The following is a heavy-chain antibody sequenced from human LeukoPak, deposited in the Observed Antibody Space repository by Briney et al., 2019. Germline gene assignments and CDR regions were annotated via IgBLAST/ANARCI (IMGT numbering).Heavy chain of an antibody. Sequence: ASVKVSCKASGYTFTSYDINWVRQATGQGLEWMGWMNPNSGNTGYAQKFQGRVTMTRDTSISTAYMELSRLRSDDTAVYYCARGGQLYVSYRRWFDPWGQGTLVTVSS. CDR3: ARGGQLYVSYRRWFDP. J-gene: IGHJ5*02. CDR2: MNPNSGNT. V-gene: IGHV1-8*01. CDR1: GYTFTSYD. D-gene: IGHD2-8*01.